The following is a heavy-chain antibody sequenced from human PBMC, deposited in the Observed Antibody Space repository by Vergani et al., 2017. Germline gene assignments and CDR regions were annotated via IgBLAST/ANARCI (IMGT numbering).Heavy chain of an antibody. CDR2: ISSSSSYI. CDR1: GFTFSSYS. D-gene: IGHD6-13*01. V-gene: IGHV3-21*01. CDR3: AREDSSSWYGYYYYGIDV. Sequence: EVQLVESGGGLVKPGGSLRLSCAASGFTFSSYSMNWVRQAPGKGLEWVSSISSSSSYIYYADSVKGRFTISRDNAKNSLYLQMNSLRAEDTAVYYCAREDSSSWYGYYYYGIDVWGQGTTVTVSS. J-gene: IGHJ6*02.